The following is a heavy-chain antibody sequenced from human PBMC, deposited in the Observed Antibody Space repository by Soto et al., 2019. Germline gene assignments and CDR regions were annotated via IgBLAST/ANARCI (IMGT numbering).Heavy chain of an antibody. CDR3: ASSRPGGTFPF. Sequence: EMQLVESGGGLVQPGGSLRLTCVASGLSFSYYHMDWVRQAPGKGLEWIGRARNDPNDRTREYAASVRGRFTTSRDDSKNSFYLQMNGMKTADTAICYCASSRPGGTFPFRGQGTLVTVSS. V-gene: IGHV3-72*01. D-gene: IGHD1-1*01. J-gene: IGHJ4*02. CDR1: GLSFSYYH. CDR2: ARNDPNDRTR.